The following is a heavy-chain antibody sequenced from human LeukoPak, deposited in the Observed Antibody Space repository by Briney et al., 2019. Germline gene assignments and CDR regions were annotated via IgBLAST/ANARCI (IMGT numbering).Heavy chain of an antibody. J-gene: IGHJ4*02. CDR3: ARDKALLKGLILYNFDY. V-gene: IGHV1-46*01. Sequence: GASVTVSCTTSGYTFTNYYIDWVRQAPGQGLEWVGMINPSSGTTRYAQRFQGRVTMTRDTSTTTVYMELSSLRSEDTAVYYCARDKALLKGLILYNFDYWGQGTLVTISS. CDR1: GYTFTNYY. D-gene: IGHD6-19*01. CDR2: INPSSGTT.